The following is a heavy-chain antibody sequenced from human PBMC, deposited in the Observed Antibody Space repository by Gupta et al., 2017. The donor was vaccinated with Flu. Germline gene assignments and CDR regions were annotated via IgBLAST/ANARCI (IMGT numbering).Heavy chain of an antibody. CDR3: ARGGAIAADYYYYGMDV. CDR2: INHSGST. J-gene: IGHJ6*02. Sequence: QVQLQQWGAGLLKPSETLSLTCAVHGGSFSGYYWSWIRQPPGKGLEWIGEINHSGSTNYNPSLKSRVTISVDTSKNQFSLKLSSVTAADTAVYYCARGGAIAADYYYYGMDVWGQGTTVTVSS. CDR1: GGSFSGYY. D-gene: IGHD6-13*01. V-gene: IGHV4-34*01.